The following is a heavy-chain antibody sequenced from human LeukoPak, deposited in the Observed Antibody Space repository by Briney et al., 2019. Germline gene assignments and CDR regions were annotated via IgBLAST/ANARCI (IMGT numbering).Heavy chain of an antibody. V-gene: IGHV1-69*04. J-gene: IGHJ5*02. CDR3: AREGGQQRGYSGYDASFDP. CDR2: IIPILGIA. D-gene: IGHD5-12*01. Sequence: WVKVSCKASGGTFSSYAISWVRQAPGQGLEWMGRIIPILGIANYAQKFQGRVTITADKSTSTAYMELSSLRSEDTAVYYCAREGGQQRGYSGYDASFDPWGQGTLVTVSS. CDR1: GGTFSSYA.